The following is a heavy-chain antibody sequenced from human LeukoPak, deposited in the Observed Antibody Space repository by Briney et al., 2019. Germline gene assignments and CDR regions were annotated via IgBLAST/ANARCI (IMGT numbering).Heavy chain of an antibody. J-gene: IGHJ4*02. CDR2: ISGSGGST. Sequence: GGSLRLSCAASGFTFSSYTMSWVRQAPGKGLEWVSAISGSGGSTYYADSVKGRFTTSRDNSKNTLYLQMNSLRAEDTAVYYCAKDGGVVPAANPFDYWGQGTLVTVPS. V-gene: IGHV3-23*01. CDR1: GFTFSSYT. D-gene: IGHD2-2*01. CDR3: AKDGGVVPAANPFDY.